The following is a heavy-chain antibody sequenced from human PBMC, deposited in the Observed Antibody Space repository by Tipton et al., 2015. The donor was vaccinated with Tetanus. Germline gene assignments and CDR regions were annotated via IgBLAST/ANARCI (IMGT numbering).Heavy chain of an antibody. V-gene: IGHV3-48*02. Sequence: SLRLSCVGSGFNFSTYTMNWVRQAPGKGLEWISYISSSGTTMYYADSVKGRFTISRDNAKNSLFLQMNSLRDEDTAVYYCVNFATSWGQGTLVTVSS. CDR2: ISSSGTTM. CDR3: VNFATS. J-gene: IGHJ5*02. CDR1: GFNFSTYT.